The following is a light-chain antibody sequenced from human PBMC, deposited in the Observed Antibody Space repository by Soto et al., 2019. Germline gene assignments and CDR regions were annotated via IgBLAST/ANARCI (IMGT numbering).Light chain of an antibody. Sequence: DIQMTQSPSTLSGSVGDRVTITCRASQTISSWLAWYQQKPGKAPKLLIYKASTLKSGVTSRFSVSGSGKEFTPTISGVQSDDFATYYCQLYNSYSEACGRGPKVELK. J-gene: IGKJ1*01. CDR1: QTISSW. V-gene: IGKV1-5*03. CDR2: KAS. CDR3: QLYNSYSEA.